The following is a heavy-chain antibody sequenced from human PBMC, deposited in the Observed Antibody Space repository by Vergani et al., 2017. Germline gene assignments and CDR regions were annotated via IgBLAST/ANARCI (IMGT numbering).Heavy chain of an antibody. D-gene: IGHD6-13*01. CDR1: GYTFTSSA. V-gene: IGHV1-58*01. Sequence: QLVQSGAEVKKPGASVKVSCKASGYTFTSSAVQWVRQARGQRLEWIGWIVVGSGNTNYAQKFQERVTITRDMSTSTAYMELSSLRSEDTAVYYCARESPHIAAAGTGNYYYGMDVWGQGTTVTVSS. J-gene: IGHJ6*02. CDR3: ARESPHIAAAGTGNYYYGMDV. CDR2: IVVGSGNT.